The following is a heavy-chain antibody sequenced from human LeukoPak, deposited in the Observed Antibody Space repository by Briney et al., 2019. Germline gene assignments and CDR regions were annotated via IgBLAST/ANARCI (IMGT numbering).Heavy chain of an antibody. V-gene: IGHV4-34*01. Sequence: PSETLSLTCAVYGGSFSGYYWSWIRQPPGKGLEWIGEINHSGSTNYNPSLKSRVTISVDTSKNQFSLKLSSVTAADTAVYYCARAGYSSSLDYWGQGTLVTVSS. CDR2: INHSGST. J-gene: IGHJ4*02. CDR3: ARAGYSSSLDY. D-gene: IGHD6-13*01. CDR1: GGSFSGYY.